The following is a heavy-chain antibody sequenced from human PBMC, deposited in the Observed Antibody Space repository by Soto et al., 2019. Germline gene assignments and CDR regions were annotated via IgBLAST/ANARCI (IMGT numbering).Heavy chain of an antibody. Sequence: EVQLVESGGGLVQPGGSLRLTCAASGFTFSSYWMHWVRQVPGKGLVWVSRINSDGSSTSYADSVKGRFTISRDNAKNPLYLQMNGLTGEDTGVYYCAPSLSFDYWGQGSLVIVSS. CDR2: INSDGSST. CDR1: GFTFSSYW. CDR3: APSLSFDY. J-gene: IGHJ4*02. V-gene: IGHV3-74*01.